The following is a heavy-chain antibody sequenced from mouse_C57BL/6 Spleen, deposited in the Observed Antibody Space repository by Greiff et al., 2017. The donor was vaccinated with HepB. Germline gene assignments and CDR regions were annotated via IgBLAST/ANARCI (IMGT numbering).Heavy chain of an antibody. CDR3: VRDYYGSSSTRYFDV. D-gene: IGHD1-1*01. CDR1: GYAFTNYL. V-gene: IGHV1-54*01. J-gene: IGHJ1*03. Sequence: QVHVKQSGAELVRPGTSVKVSCKASGYAFTNYLIEWVKQRPGQGLEWIGVINPGSGGTNYNEKFKGKATLTADKSSSTAYMQLSSLTSEDSAVYFCVRDYYGSSSTRYFDVWGTGTTVTVSS. CDR2: INPGSGGT.